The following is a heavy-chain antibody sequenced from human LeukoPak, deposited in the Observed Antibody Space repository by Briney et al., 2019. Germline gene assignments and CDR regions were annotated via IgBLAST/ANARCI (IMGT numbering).Heavy chain of an antibody. D-gene: IGHD1-1*01. V-gene: IGHV4-59*01. CDR3: ARGPAGYPLSYYYYMDV. J-gene: IGHJ6*03. CDR1: GGSISSYY. CDR2: IYYSGST. Sequence: ASETLSLTCTVSGGSISSYYWSWIRQPPGKGLEWIGYIYYSGSTNYNPSLESRVTISVDTSKNQFSLKLSSVTAADTAVYYCARGPAGYPLSYYYYMDVWGKGTTVTVSS.